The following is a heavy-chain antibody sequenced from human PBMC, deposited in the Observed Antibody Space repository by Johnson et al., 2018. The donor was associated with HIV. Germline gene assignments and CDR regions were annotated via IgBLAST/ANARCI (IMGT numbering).Heavy chain of an antibody. D-gene: IGHD3-16*01. CDR2: INWNGGST. Sequence: EVQLVESGGGLVQPGGSLRLSCAASGFSVSSSYMSWVRQAPGKGLEWVSGINWNGGSTAYADSVRGRFTISRDNAKNSLYLQMNSLRADDTAVYYCARGSRYTHDNDDVYLLQAFDIWGQGTMV. J-gene: IGHJ3*02. V-gene: IGHV3-20*04. CDR1: GFSVSSSY. CDR3: ARGSRYTHDNDDVYLLQAFDI.